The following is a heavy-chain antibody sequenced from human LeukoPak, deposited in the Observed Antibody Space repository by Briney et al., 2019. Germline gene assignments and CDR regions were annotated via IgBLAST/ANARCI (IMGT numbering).Heavy chain of an antibody. CDR1: GFTFSSYA. CDR2: ISWNSGSI. D-gene: IGHD6-19*01. CDR3: AKDNSSGWNGFDY. Sequence: GGSLRLSCAASGFTFSSYAMHWVRQAPGKGLEWVSGISWNSGSIGYADSVKGRFTISRDNAKNSLYLQMNSLRAEDTALYYCAKDNSSGWNGFDYWGQGTLVTVSS. V-gene: IGHV3-9*01. J-gene: IGHJ4*02.